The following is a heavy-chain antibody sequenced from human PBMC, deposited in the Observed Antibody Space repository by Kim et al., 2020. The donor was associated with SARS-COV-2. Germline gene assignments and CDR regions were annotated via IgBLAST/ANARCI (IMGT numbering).Heavy chain of an antibody. CDR3: ARGDAYDSSAHYLTFYFDY. J-gene: IGHJ4*02. CDR1: GGSIGSDGYY. V-gene: IGHV4-61*02. CDR2: IYNGGST. Sequence: SETLSLTCTVSGGSIGSDGYYWSWFRQPAGKGLEWIGRIYNGGSTNYNPFLKSRVTISVDTSKNQFSLRLSSVTAADTAVYYCARGDAYDSSAHYLTFYFDYWGQGTLVTVSS. D-gene: IGHD3-22*01.